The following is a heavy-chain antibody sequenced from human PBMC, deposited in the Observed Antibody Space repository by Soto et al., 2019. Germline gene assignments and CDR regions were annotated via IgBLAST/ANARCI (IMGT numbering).Heavy chain of an antibody. CDR3: VRVLDSSWYADL. CDR2: IFYTGVI. D-gene: IGHD3-22*01. J-gene: IGHJ2*01. V-gene: IGHV4-61*03. Sequence: QVQLQESGPGLVKPSETLSLTCSVSGGSVSNASFYWTWIPQAPGIGLEYIGYIFYTGVINYIPSLSSRVTISLDTSKNHFSLKLNSMTAADTAVYYCVRVLDSSWYADLWGRGTLVTVSS. CDR1: GGSVSNASFY.